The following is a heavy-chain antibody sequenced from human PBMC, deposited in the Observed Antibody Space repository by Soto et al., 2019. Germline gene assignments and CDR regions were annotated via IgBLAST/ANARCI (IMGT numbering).Heavy chain of an antibody. D-gene: IGHD2-15*01. V-gene: IGHV1-69*02. CDR3: SRGVASLVDS. CDR1: GGTFSSYT. Sequence: QVQLVQSGAEVKKPGSSVRVSCTPSGGTFSSYTISWVRQAPGQGLEWMGRIVPITGMTRYAQKFQDRLTITAVTSTTTAYLELSSLTSEDSAVYFCSRGVASLVDSWGQGTHVTVSS. J-gene: IGHJ4*02. CDR2: IVPITGMT.